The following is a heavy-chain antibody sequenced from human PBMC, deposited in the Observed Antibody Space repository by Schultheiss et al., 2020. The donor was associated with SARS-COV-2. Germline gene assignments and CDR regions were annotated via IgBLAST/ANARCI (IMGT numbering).Heavy chain of an antibody. Sequence: SETLSFTCTVSGGSISSGSYYWSWIRQPAGKGLEWIGRIYTSGSTNYNPSLKSRVTISVDTSKNQFSLKLSSVTAADTAVYYCARGLRNRRGGYTPYYFDYWGQGTLVTVSS. CDR2: IYTSGST. J-gene: IGHJ4*02. D-gene: IGHD3-22*01. CDR1: GGSISSGSYY. CDR3: ARGLRNRRGGYTPYYFDY. V-gene: IGHV4-61*02.